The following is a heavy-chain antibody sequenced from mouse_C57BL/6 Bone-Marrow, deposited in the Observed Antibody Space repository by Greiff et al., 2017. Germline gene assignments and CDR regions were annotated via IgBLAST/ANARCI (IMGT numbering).Heavy chain of an antibody. V-gene: IGHV3-8*01. J-gene: IGHJ1*03. CDR2: ITYSGST. CDR3: ARWGSSYDGNYSWYCDF. D-gene: IGHD2-10*01. CDR1: GYSITSDY. Sequence: EVPLQESGPGLAKPSQTLSLTCSVTGYSITSDYWNWIRKFPGTKLQYMGYITYSGSTYSNPSLKSRISITRDTPTNQYYQQLNSVTTEDTATYYCARWGSSYDGNYSWYCDFWGTGTTVTVSA.